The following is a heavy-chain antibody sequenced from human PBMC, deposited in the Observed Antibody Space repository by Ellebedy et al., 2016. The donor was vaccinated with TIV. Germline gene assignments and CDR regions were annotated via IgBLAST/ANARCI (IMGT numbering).Heavy chain of an antibody. CDR1: GGSISSHNW. CDR2: ISRSGSP. J-gene: IGHJ4*02. CDR3: ARHNGVAPTLGFDY. Sequence: MPSETLSLTCAVSGGSISSHNWWSWVRQPPGKGLEWIGSISRSGSPYYNPTLKSRVTISVDTSQNQFSLKLSSVTAADTAVYYCARHNGVAPTLGFDYWGQGILVIVSS. V-gene: IGHV4-4*02. D-gene: IGHD2-15*01.